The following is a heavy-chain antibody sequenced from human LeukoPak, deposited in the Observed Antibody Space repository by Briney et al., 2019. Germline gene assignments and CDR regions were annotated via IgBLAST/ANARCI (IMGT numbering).Heavy chain of an antibody. Sequence: GGSLRLSCAAXGXXFSSYGMHWVRQAPGKGLEWVAFIRYDGSNKYYADSVKGRFTISRDNSKNTLYLQMNSLRAEDTAVYYCAKDFVGYCSGGSCYSFDYWGQGTLVTVSS. J-gene: IGHJ4*02. CDR2: IRYDGSNK. V-gene: IGHV3-30*02. D-gene: IGHD2-15*01. CDR3: AKDFVGYCSGGSCYSFDY. CDR1: GXXFSSYG.